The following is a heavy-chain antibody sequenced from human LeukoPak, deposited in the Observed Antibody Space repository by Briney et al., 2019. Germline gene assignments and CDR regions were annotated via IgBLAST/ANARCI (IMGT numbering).Heavy chain of an antibody. CDR3: AKVPYYGGNSEAAFDI. V-gene: IGHV3-30-3*01. CDR2: ISYDGSNK. J-gene: IGHJ3*02. D-gene: IGHD4-23*01. Sequence: TGGSLRLSCAASGFTFSSYAMHWVRQAPGRGLEWVAVISYDGSNKYYADSVKGRFTISRDNSKNTLYLQMNSLRAEDTAVYYCAKVPYYGGNSEAAFDIWGQGTMVTVSS. CDR1: GFTFSSYA.